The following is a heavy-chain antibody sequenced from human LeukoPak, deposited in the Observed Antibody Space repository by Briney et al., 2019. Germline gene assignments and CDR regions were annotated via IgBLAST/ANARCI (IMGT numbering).Heavy chain of an antibody. CDR2: IYYTGST. J-gene: IGHJ5*02. D-gene: IGHD5-18*01. CDR1: GGSISSNNYY. V-gene: IGHV4-39*07. CDR3: AKGAGGFSYYNWFDP. Sequence: SETLSLTCTVSGGSISSNNYYWAWIRQPPGKGLEWIANIYYTGSTYYNPSLKNRVTISVDTSKNQFSLKLASVTAADTAIYYCAKGAGGFSYYNWFDPWGQGTLVTVSS.